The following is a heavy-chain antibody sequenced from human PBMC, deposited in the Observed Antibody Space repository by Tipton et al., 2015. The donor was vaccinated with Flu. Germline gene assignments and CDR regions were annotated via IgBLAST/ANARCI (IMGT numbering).Heavy chain of an antibody. J-gene: IGHJ4*02. CDR3: ARGSGYANAYLDF. CDR2: INHSGRP. V-gene: IGHV4-34*01. Sequence: TLSLTCAVYGGSFSGYYWTWIRQTPGKGLEWIGEINHSGRPNYNPSLKSRVTISVDTSKNQFSLKVTSLTAADTAVFYCARGSGYANAYLDFWGRGTLVTVSS. CDR1: GGSFSGYY. D-gene: IGHD5-12*01.